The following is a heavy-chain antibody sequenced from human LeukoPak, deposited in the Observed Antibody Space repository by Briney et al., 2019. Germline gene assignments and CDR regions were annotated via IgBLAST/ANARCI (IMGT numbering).Heavy chain of an antibody. CDR1: GFTFSTYG. Sequence: GGSLRLSCAASGFTFSTYGMHWVRQAPGKGLEWVAIIWYDGSTKYYSDSVKGRFTISRDNSKNTLDLQMTGLRAEDTAVYYCARERGRGRDSPWFDYWGQGTLVTVSS. V-gene: IGHV3-33*01. CDR3: ARERGRGRDSPWFDY. CDR2: IWYDGSTK. J-gene: IGHJ4*02. D-gene: IGHD1-26*01.